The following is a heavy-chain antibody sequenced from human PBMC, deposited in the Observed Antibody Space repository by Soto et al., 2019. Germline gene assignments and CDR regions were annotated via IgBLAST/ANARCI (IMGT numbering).Heavy chain of an antibody. V-gene: IGHV1-69*13. Sequence: SVKVSCKASGGTFSSYAISWVRQAPGQGLEWMGGIIPIFGTANYAQKFQGRVTITADESTSTAYMELSSLRSEDTAVYYCARDRDIVLVPAAMGFDYWGQGTLVTVSS. D-gene: IGHD2-2*01. CDR3: ARDRDIVLVPAAMGFDY. J-gene: IGHJ4*02. CDR1: GGTFSSYA. CDR2: IIPIFGTA.